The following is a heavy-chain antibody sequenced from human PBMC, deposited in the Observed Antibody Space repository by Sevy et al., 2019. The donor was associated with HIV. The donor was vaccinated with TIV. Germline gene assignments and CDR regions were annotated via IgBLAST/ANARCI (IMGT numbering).Heavy chain of an antibody. CDR1: GFTFSSYW. J-gene: IGHJ6*02. CDR3: ARHVGRGYDFWSGYPYYYYYGMYV. Sequence: GGSLRLSCAASGFTFSSYWMSWVRQAPGKGLEWVANIKQDGSEKYYVDSVKGRFTISRDNAKNSLYLQMNSLRAEDTAVYYCARHVGRGYDFWSGYPYYYYYGMYVWGQGTTVTVSS. D-gene: IGHD3-3*01. V-gene: IGHV3-7*01. CDR2: IKQDGSEK.